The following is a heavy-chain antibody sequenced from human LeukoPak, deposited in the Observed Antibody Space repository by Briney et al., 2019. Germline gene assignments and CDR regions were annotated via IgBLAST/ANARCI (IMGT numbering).Heavy chain of an antibody. V-gene: IGHV4-59*08. CDR2: IYYSGST. J-gene: IGHJ4*02. D-gene: IGHD6-13*01. Sequence: SETLSLTCTVSGGSISSYYWSWIRQPPGKGLEWIGYIYYSGSTNYNPSLKSRVTISVDTSKNQFSLKLSSVTAADTAVYYCARQSGYSSSQGGLDYWGQGTLVTVSS. CDR3: ARQSGYSSSQGGLDY. CDR1: GGSISSYY.